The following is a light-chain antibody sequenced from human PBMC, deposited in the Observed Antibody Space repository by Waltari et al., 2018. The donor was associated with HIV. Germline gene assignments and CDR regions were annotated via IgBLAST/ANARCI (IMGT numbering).Light chain of an antibody. CDR2: DAS. Sequence: EIVLIQSPATLSFSPGERPTLSCRFSQSVTNYLAWYQQKPGQAPRLLIYDASNRATGIPARFSGSGPGTDFTLTISSLEPEDFAVYYCQHRNNWHAITFGQGTRLEIK. CDR1: QSVTNY. V-gene: IGKV3D-11*02. J-gene: IGKJ5*01. CDR3: QHRNNWHAIT.